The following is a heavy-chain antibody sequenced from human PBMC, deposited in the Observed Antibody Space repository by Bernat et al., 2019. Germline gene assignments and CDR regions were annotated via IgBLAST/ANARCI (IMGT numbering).Heavy chain of an antibody. Sequence: QVQLQESGPGLVKPSQTLSLTCTVSGGSISSGGYYWSWIRQHPGKGLEWIGYTYYSGSTYYNPSLESRVTISVDTSKNQFSLKLSAVTAADTAVYYCARVIGYCSGGSCYIDAFDIWGQGTMVTVSS. CDR1: GGSISSGGYY. J-gene: IGHJ3*02. CDR3: ARVIGYCSGGSCYIDAFDI. V-gene: IGHV4-31*03. CDR2: TYYSGST. D-gene: IGHD2-15*01.